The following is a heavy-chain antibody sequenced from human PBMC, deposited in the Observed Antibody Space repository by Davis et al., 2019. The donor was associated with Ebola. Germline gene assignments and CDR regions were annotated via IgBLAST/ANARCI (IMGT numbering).Heavy chain of an antibody. CDR1: GYTFTGYY. CDR2: INAGNGNT. J-gene: IGHJ5*02. Sequence: ASVKVSCKASGYTFTGYYMHWVRQAPGQGLEWMGWINAGNGNTKYSQKFQGRVTITRDTSASTAYMELSSLRSEDTAVYYCARDPEWFGELLTSGWFDPWGQGTLVTVSS. D-gene: IGHD3-10*01. V-gene: IGHV1-3*01. CDR3: ARDPEWFGELLTSGWFDP.